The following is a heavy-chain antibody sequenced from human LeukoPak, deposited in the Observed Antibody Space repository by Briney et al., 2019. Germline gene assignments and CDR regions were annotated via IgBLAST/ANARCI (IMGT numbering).Heavy chain of an antibody. CDR2: ISGSGGDT. Sequence: GGSLRLSCAASGFTFSTDAMTWVRQAPGKGLQWVSAISGSGGDTYYEDSVKGRFTISRDNSKNMMYLQMNSLSAEDTAVYYCARDSSGWSKNYWGQGTLVTVSS. CDR1: GFTFSTDA. CDR3: ARDSSGWSKNY. V-gene: IGHV3-23*01. J-gene: IGHJ4*02. D-gene: IGHD6-19*01.